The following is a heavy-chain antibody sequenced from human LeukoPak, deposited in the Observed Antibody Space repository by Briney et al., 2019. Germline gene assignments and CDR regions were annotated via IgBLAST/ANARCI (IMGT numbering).Heavy chain of an antibody. D-gene: IGHD6-6*01. V-gene: IGHV4-34*01. J-gene: IGHJ4*02. CDR1: VGAFSGDY. CDR3: ARGVWYSSSYFDY. CDR2: INHSGST. Sequence: SETLSLTCAVYVGAFSGDYCSCIREPPEKGLEWSGEINHSGSTNYNPSLTSRVTISVDTSKNQCSLKLSSVTAADTAVYYCARGVWYSSSYFDYCGQGTLVTVSS.